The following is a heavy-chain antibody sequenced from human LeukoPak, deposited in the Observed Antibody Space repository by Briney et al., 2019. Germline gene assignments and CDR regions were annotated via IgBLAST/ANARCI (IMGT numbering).Heavy chain of an antibody. Sequence: PGGSLRLSCTASGFTFGDYAMSWVRQAPGKGLEWVGFIRSKAYGGTTEYAASVKGRFTISRDDSKSIAYLQMNSLKTEDTAVYYCTRGGDSSGYYFGYWGQGTLVTVSS. D-gene: IGHD3-22*01. V-gene: IGHV3-49*04. J-gene: IGHJ4*02. CDR1: GFTFGDYA. CDR3: TRGGDSSGYYFGY. CDR2: IRSKAYGGTT.